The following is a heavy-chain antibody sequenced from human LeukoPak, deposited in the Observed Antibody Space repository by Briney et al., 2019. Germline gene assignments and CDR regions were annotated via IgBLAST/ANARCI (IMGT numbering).Heavy chain of an antibody. CDR1: GFTFSSYG. D-gene: IGHD6-13*01. CDR3: ARAMYSSSWSKGNYYGMDV. Sequence: GGSLRLSCAASGFTFSSYGMHWVRQAPGKGLGWVAVTWYDGSNKYYADSVKGRFTISRDNSKNTLYLQMNSLRAEDTAVYYCARAMYSSSWSKGNYYGMDVWGKGTTVTVSS. V-gene: IGHV3-33*01. CDR2: TWYDGSNK. J-gene: IGHJ6*04.